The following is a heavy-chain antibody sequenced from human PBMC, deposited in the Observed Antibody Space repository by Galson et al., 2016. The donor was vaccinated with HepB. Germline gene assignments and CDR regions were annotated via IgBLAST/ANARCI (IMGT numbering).Heavy chain of an antibody. CDR2: IYSDGNKI. Sequence: SLRLSCAASGFTFSNYGFHWARHTPAKGLEWVAFIYSDGNKIYYGNSVKGRFTISRDNSKHTVYLEMNSLRAEDTAVYYCARAHYGVLPLDYWGQGTLVTVSA. CDR1: GFTFSNYG. V-gene: IGHV3-33*01. CDR3: ARAHYGVLPLDY. D-gene: IGHD4-17*01. J-gene: IGHJ4*02.